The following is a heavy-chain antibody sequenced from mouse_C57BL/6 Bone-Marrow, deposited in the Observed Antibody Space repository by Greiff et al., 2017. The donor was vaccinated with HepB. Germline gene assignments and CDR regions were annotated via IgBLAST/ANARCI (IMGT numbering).Heavy chain of an antibody. CDR1: GYTFPSYW. CDR3: ARGWYGNYPMDY. Sequence: QVQLQQPGAELVKPGASVKLSCKASGYTFPSYWMHWVKQRPGQGLEWIGMIHPNSGSTNYNEKFKSKATLTVDKSSSTAYMQLSSLTSEDSAVYDCARGWYGNYPMDYWGQGTSVTVSS. D-gene: IGHD2-10*02. CDR2: IHPNSGST. J-gene: IGHJ4*01. V-gene: IGHV1-64*01.